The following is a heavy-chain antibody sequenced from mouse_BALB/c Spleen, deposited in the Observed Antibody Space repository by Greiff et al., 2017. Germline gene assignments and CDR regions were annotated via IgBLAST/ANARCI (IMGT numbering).Heavy chain of an antibody. CDR3: AKGDYRYDYAMDY. CDR2: ISYDGSN. V-gene: IGHV3-6*02. CDR1: GYSITSGYY. Sequence: EVKLLESGPGLVKPSQSLSLTCSVTGYSITSGYYWNWIRQFPGNKLEWMGYISYDGSNNYNPSLKNRISITRDTSKNQFFLKLNSVTTEDTATYYCAKGDYRYDYAMDYWGQGTSVTVSS. D-gene: IGHD2-14*01. J-gene: IGHJ4*01.